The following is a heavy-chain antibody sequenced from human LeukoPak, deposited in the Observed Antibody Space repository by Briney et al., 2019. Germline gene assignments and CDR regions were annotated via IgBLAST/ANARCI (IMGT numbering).Heavy chain of an antibody. CDR3: ARTTEGGYTYGYFYYYYMDV. J-gene: IGHJ6*03. Sequence: SETLSLTCTVSGGSISSYYWSWIRQPPGKGLEWIGYTHYSGSTKYNPSLKSRLTISVDTSKNQFSLKLTSVTAADTAVYYCARTTEGGYTYGYFYYYYMDVWGKGTTVTISS. CDR1: GGSISSYY. V-gene: IGHV4-59*01. D-gene: IGHD5-18*01. CDR2: THYSGST.